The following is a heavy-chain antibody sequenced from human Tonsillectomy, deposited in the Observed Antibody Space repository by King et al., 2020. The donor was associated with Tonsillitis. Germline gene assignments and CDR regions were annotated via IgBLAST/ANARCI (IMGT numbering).Heavy chain of an antibody. CDR1: GYTFTGYY. CDR3: ARERCSSTSCYGGFDY. J-gene: IGHJ4*02. Sequence: QLVQSGAEVKKSGASVKVSCKASGYTFTGYYMDWVRQAPGQGLEWMGWINPNSGGTNYAQKFQGRVTMTRDTSISTAYMELSRLRSDDTAVYYCARERCSSTSCYGGFDYWGQGTLVTVSS. D-gene: IGHD2-2*01. CDR2: INPNSGGT. V-gene: IGHV1-2*02.